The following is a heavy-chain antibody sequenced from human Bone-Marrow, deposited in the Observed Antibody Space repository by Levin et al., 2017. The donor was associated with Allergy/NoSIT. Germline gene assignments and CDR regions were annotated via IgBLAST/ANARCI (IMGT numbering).Heavy chain of an antibody. J-gene: IGHJ4*02. CDR1: GESFSGYS. D-gene: IGHD3-3*01. Sequence: SSETLSLTCAGSGESFSGYSWSWIRQSPGKGLEWIEKIYENESPNYNPSLKSRVTISIDTSKNQFFLKLTSVTAADTAVYYCARFARDFWSVSYYFASWGQGTLVTVSS. CDR3: ARFARDFWSVSYYFAS. V-gene: IGHV4-34*01. CDR2: IYENESP.